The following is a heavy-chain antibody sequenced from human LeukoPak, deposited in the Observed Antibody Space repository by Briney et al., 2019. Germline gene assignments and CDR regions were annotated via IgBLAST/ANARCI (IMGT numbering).Heavy chain of an antibody. CDR1: GFTFSSYW. J-gene: IGHJ4*02. V-gene: IGHV3-7*01. CDR3: GRPGGGYDLDY. Sequence: GGSLILSCAASGFTFSSYWMSWVRQAPGKGLEWVANIKQDGGEKYYVESVKGRFTISRDNVKNSLYLQMNSLRVEDTAVYYCGRPGGGYDLDYGAQEPRVTVSS. CDR2: IKQDGGEK. D-gene: IGHD5-12*01.